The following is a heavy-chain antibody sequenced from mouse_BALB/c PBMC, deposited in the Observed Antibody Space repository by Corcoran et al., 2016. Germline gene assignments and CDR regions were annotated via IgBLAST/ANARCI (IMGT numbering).Heavy chain of an antibody. Sequence: QVSLKESGPGILKPSQTLRLTCSFSGFSLSTSGLGVGWIRQPSGKGLEWLAHTWLDDDKYYNPSLQNQLTNSKDTSRNQVILRITSVDTADSATDYCARRGTYGYAMDCWGQGTSVTVSS. CDR3: ARRGTYGYAMDC. J-gene: IGHJ4*01. CDR2: TWLDDDK. V-gene: IGHV8-8*01. CDR1: GFSLSTSGLG. D-gene: IGHD1-1*01.